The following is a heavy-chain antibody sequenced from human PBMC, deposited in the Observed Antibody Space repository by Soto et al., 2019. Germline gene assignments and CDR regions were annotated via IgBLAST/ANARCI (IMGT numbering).Heavy chain of an antibody. CDR1: AGSISSGGYY. D-gene: IGHD2-21*02. Sequence: HVQLQESGPGLVKPSQTLSLTCTVSAGSISSGGYYWSWIRQHPGKGLEWIGYIYYSGSTYYNPSIKSRVTISVDTSMTQFYLKLSSVTAADTAVYYCAREEDVVTTTGHAFDIWGQGTMVTVSS. J-gene: IGHJ3*02. CDR2: IYYSGST. CDR3: AREEDVVTTTGHAFDI. V-gene: IGHV4-31*03.